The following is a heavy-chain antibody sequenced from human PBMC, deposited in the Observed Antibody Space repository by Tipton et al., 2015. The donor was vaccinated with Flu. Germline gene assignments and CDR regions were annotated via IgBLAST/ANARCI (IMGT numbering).Heavy chain of an antibody. V-gene: IGHV4-61*01. CDR1: GGSVSSGSYY. Sequence: TLSLTCTVSGGSVSSGSYYWRLIRQPPGKGLECIGYIYYSGSPNYSPSLKSRVTISVDTSKNQFSLKLSPVTAADTAVYYCARGDFWSGYYVDYWGQGTLVTV. CDR3: ARGDFWSGYYVDY. J-gene: IGHJ4*02. D-gene: IGHD3-3*01. CDR2: IYYSGSP.